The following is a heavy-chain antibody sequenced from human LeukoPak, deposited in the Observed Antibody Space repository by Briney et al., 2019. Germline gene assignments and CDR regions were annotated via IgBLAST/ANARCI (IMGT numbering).Heavy chain of an antibody. CDR3: ARESVTIFGVDQSNWFDP. V-gene: IGHV1-69*05. D-gene: IGHD3-3*01. CDR2: IIPIFGTA. CDR1: GGTFSSYA. J-gene: IGHJ5*02. Sequence: ASVKVSCKASGGTFSSYAISWVRQAPGQGLEWMGGIIPIFGTANYAQKFQGRVTITTDESTSTAYMELSSLRSEDTAVYYCARESVTIFGVDQSNWFDPWGQGTLVTVSS.